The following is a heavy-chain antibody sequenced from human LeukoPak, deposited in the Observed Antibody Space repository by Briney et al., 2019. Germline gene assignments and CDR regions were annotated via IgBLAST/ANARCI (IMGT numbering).Heavy chain of an antibody. CDR1: GGSISSYY. Sequence: SETLSLTCTVSGGSISSYYWSWIRQPPGKGLEWIGYIYYSGSTNYNPSLKSRVTISVDTSKNQFSLKLSSVTAADTAAYYCARHPLVGAPDDAFDIWGQGTMVTVSS. J-gene: IGHJ3*02. D-gene: IGHD1-26*01. CDR2: IYYSGST. V-gene: IGHV4-59*08. CDR3: ARHPLVGAPDDAFDI.